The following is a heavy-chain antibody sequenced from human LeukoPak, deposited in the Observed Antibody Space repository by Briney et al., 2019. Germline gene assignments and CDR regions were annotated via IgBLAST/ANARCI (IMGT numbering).Heavy chain of an antibody. CDR3: ARLAPTMIDY. D-gene: IGHD5-12*01. J-gene: IGHJ4*02. Sequence: SETLSPTCTVSGVSISSSSYYWGWIRQPPGKGLEWIGSIYYSGSTYYNPSLKSRVTISGDTSKNQFSLKLSSVTAADTAVYYCARLAPTMIDYWGQGTLVTVSS. CDR1: GVSISSSSYY. V-gene: IGHV4-39*01. CDR2: IYYSGST.